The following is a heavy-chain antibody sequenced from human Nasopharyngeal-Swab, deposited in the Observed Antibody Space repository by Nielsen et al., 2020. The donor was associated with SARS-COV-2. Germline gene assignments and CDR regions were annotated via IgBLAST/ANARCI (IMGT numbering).Heavy chain of an antibody. CDR2: FDPSDSYT. Sequence: KVSCKGSGYSFTSYWITWVRQMPGKGLEWMGRFDPSDSYTNYSPSFQGHVTISVDKSISTAYLQWSSLKASDTAMYYCSRRGGPGFGELSDYWGQGTLVTVSS. V-gene: IGHV5-10-1*01. J-gene: IGHJ4*02. CDR3: SRRGGPGFGELSDY. D-gene: IGHD3-10*01. CDR1: GYSFTSYW.